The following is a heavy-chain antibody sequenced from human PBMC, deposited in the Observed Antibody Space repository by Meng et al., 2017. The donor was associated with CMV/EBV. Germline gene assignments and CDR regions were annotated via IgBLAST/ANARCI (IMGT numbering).Heavy chain of an antibody. V-gene: IGHV4-34*01. Sequence: SETLSLTCAVSGGSFSGYYWSWIRQPPGKGLEWIGEINRSGSTNYTPSLKSRVTISVDTSKNQFSLKLRSVNAPDTAVYYCARATITGTTYYYYYGMDVWGQGTTVTVSS. J-gene: IGHJ6*02. CDR3: ARATITGTTYYYYYGMDV. CDR2: INRSGST. D-gene: IGHD1-7*01. CDR1: GGSFSGYY.